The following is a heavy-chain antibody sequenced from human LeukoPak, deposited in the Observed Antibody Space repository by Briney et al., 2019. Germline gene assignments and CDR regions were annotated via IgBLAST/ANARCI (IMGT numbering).Heavy chain of an antibody. J-gene: IGHJ4*02. CDR2: ISSSSSYI. CDR3: AKTAVLRFLEWLLSPFDY. D-gene: IGHD3-3*01. V-gene: IGHV3-21*04. Sequence: PGGSLGLSCAASGFTFSSYSMNWVRQAPGKGLEWVSSISSSSSYIYYADSVKGRFTISRDNSKNTLYLQMNSLRAEDTAVYYCAKTAVLRFLEWLLSPFDYWGQGTLVTVSS. CDR1: GFTFSSYS.